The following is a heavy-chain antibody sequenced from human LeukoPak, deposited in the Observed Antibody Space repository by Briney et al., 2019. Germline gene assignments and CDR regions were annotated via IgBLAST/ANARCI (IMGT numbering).Heavy chain of an antibody. Sequence: ASVKVSCKASGYTFTGYYMYWVRQAPGQGLEWMGWINPNSGGTNYAQKFQGRVTMTRDTSISTAYMELSRLRSDDTAVYYCARGTRPYSSSWEVWFDPWGQGTLVTVSS. D-gene: IGHD6-13*01. CDR1: GYTFTGYY. J-gene: IGHJ5*02. CDR3: ARGTRPYSSSWEVWFDP. CDR2: INPNSGGT. V-gene: IGHV1-2*02.